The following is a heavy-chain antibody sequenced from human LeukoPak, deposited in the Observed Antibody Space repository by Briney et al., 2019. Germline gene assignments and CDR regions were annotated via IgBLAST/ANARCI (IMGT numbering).Heavy chain of an antibody. J-gene: IGHJ6*02. V-gene: IGHV4-30-4*01. CDR1: GGSISSGDYY. CDR3: ARDRSTSRDYYYYGMDV. CDR2: IYYSGST. D-gene: IGHD2-2*01. Sequence: PSETLSLTCTVSGGSISSGDYYWSWIRQPPGNGLEWIGYIYYSGSTYYNPSLKSRVTISVDTSKNQFSLKLSSVTAADTAVYYCARDRSTSRDYYYYGMDVWGQGTTVTVSS.